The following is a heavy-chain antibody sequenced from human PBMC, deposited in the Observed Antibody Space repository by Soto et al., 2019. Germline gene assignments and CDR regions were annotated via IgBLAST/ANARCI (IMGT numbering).Heavy chain of an antibody. CDR2: ISAKNGNT. V-gene: IGHV1-18*04. CDR3: ARDLGDIVVVSAATEFDH. J-gene: IGHJ4*02. CDR1: GYTFNNSG. Sequence: QVQLVQSGAEVKKPGASVKVSCNASGYTFNNSGLSWVRQAPGRGLEWMGWISAKNGNTNYAQKFQGRVTMTTDTATRTAYMDLRSLRSDDTAVYFCARDLGDIVVVSAATEFDHWGQGTLVSVSS. D-gene: IGHD2-2*01.